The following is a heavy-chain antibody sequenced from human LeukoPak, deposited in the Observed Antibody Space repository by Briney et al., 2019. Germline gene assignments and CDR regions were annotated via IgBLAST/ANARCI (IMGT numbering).Heavy chain of an antibody. CDR1: KFTFGSYW. D-gene: IGHD1-1*01. CDR2: INQGGSEK. J-gene: IGHJ5*02. CDR3: ARSPSTGTVDP. V-gene: IGHV3-7*01. Sequence: GGSLRLSCVASKFTFGSYWMSWVRRAPGKGLEWVANINQGGSEKYYVDSVEGRFTISRDNAKNSLFLLMSSLRDEDTAVYYCARSPSTGTVDPWGQETLVTV.